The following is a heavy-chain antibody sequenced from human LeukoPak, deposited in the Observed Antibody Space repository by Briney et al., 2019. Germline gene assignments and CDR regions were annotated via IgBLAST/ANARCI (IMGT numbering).Heavy chain of an antibody. Sequence: GASVKVSCKASGYTFTSYAMHWVRQAPGQRLEWMGWINTGNGNTKYSQKFQGGVTITRDTSASTAYMELSSLRSEDTAVFYCASSSYSSGWYFFDYWGQGTLVTVSS. CDR2: INTGNGNT. J-gene: IGHJ4*02. CDR3: ASSSYSSGWYFFDY. CDR1: GYTFTSYA. D-gene: IGHD6-19*01. V-gene: IGHV1-3*04.